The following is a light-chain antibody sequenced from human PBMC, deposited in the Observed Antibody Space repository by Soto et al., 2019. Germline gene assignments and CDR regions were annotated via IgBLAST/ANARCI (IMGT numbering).Light chain of an antibody. J-gene: IGKJ1*01. V-gene: IGKV3-20*01. Sequence: EIVLTQSPGTLSLSPGERATLSCRASESVSDNYLAWYQQRSGQAPRLVIYGASSRASAVPDRFSGSGSGADFTLTISRLEPEDFAVYYCQQYGSSGTFVQGTKVDIK. CDR1: ESVSDNY. CDR2: GAS. CDR3: QQYGSSGT.